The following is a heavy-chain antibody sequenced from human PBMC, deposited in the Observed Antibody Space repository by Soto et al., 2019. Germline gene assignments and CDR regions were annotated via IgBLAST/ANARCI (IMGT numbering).Heavy chain of an antibody. J-gene: IGHJ5*02. CDR1: GGTFTSHS. Sequence: QVQLVQSGAEVKKPGSSVKVSCKASGGTFTSHSINWVRQAPGQRLEWMGGIIPMFGTVQYAQKFQDRLTITADGSTTTAYMELNSLTSEDTAVYYCATYPLGDGYSPFDPWGQATLVTVSS. CDR2: IIPMFGTV. V-gene: IGHV1-69*12. CDR3: ATYPLGDGYSPFDP. D-gene: IGHD2-21*01.